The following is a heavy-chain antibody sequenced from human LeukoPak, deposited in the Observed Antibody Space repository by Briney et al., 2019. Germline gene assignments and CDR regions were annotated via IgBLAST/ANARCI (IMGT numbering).Heavy chain of an antibody. V-gene: IGHV3-30-3*01. D-gene: IGHD6-19*01. Sequence: GRSLRLSCAASGFTFSSYAMHWVRQAPGKGLEWVAVISYDGSNKYYADSVKGRFTISRDNSKNTLFLQMNSLRAEDTAIYYCVKEGAPSGWGQGTLVTVSS. J-gene: IGHJ4*02. CDR2: ISYDGSNK. CDR1: GFTFSSYA. CDR3: VKEGAPSG.